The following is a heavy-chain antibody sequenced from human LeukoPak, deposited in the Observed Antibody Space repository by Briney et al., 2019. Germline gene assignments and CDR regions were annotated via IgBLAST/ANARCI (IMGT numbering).Heavy chain of an antibody. CDR3: ARDGVLYGSGSYYKFDY. D-gene: IGHD3-10*01. V-gene: IGHV3-30*03. J-gene: IGHJ4*02. CDR2: ISYDGTDK. CDR1: GFTFNTYG. Sequence: PGRSLRLSCTASGFTFNTYGMHWVRQAPGKGLEWVAVISYDGTDKYYADSVKGRFTISRDNSKNTLYVQINSLRPEDTAVYYCARDGVLYGSGSYYKFDYWGQGTLVTVSS.